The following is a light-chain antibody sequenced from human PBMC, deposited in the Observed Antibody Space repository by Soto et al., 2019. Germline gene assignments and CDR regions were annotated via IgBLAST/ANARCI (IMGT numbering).Light chain of an antibody. V-gene: IGKV1-5*01. CDR2: DAS. Sequence: DIQMTQSPSTLSASVGDRVTITCRASQSISSWLAWYQQKPGKAPKLLIYDASSLESGVPSRFSGRGSGTEFTLTISSLQPDEFATYYCQQYNSFGGGTKVEIK. CDR1: QSISSW. CDR3: QQYNS. J-gene: IGKJ4*01.